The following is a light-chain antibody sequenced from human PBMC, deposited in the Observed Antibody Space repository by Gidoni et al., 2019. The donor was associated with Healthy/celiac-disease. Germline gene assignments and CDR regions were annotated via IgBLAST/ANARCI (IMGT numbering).Light chain of an antibody. V-gene: IGKV3-11*01. CDR1: QSVSSY. J-gene: IGKJ4*01. CDR2: DAS. Sequence: ELVLTQYPATLSLSPGERATLSCRASQSVSSYLAWYQQKPGQAPRLLIYDASNRATGIPARFSGSGSGTDFTLTISSLEPEDFAVYYCQQRSNWLTFXGXTKVEIK. CDR3: QQRSNWLT.